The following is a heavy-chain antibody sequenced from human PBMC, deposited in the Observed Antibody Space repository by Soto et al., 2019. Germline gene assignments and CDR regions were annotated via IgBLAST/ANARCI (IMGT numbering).Heavy chain of an antibody. CDR1: GFTFSSYW. J-gene: IGHJ4*02. CDR2: IKQDGSEK. V-gene: IGHV3-7*04. D-gene: IGHD1-1*01. Sequence: EVQLVESGGGLVQPGGSLRLSCAASGFTFSSYWMSWVRQAPGKGLEWVANIKQDGSEKYYVDSVKGRFTISRDNAKNSLYLQINSLRAEDTAVYYCAMENWNDHRVDYWGQGTLVTVSS. CDR3: AMENWNDHRVDY.